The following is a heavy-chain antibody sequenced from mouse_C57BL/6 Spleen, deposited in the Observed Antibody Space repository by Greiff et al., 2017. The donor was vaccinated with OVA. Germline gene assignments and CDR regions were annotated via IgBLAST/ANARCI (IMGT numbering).Heavy chain of an antibody. J-gene: IGHJ1*03. D-gene: IGHD1-1*01. V-gene: IGHV1-69*01. Sequence: QVQLQQPGAELVMPGASVKLSCKASGYTFTSYWMHWVKQRPGQGLEWIGEIDPSDSYPNYNQKFKGKSTLTVDKSSSTAYWQLSSRTSEDAAVYYCARSGYYGSRTGWYFDVWGTGTTVTVSS. CDR1: GYTFTSYW. CDR3: ARSGYYGSRTGWYFDV. CDR2: IDPSDSYP.